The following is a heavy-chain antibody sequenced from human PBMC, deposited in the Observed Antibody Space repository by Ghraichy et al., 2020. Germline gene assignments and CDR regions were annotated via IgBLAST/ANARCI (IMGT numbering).Heavy chain of an antibody. V-gene: IGHV3-33*01. D-gene: IGHD5-12*01. Sequence: GGSLRLSCAASGFTFSSYGMHWVRQAPGKGLEWVAVIWYDGSNKYYADSVKGRFTISRDNSKNTLYLQMNSLRAEDTAVYYCARDSIPPYYSGYDLKPWGVDYWGQGTLVTVSS. CDR2: IWYDGSNK. J-gene: IGHJ4*02. CDR1: GFTFSSYG. CDR3: ARDSIPPYYSGYDLKPWGVDY.